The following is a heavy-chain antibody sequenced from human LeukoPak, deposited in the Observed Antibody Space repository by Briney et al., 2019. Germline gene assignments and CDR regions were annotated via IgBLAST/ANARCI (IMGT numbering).Heavy chain of an antibody. CDR1: GFTFSSYS. Sequence: GGSLRLSCAASGFTFSSYSMNWVRQAPGKGLEWVSSISSSSSYIYHADSVKGRFTISRDNAKNSLYLQMNSLRAEDTAVYYCARDFPTGDWGQGTLVTVSS. D-gene: IGHD7-27*01. CDR2: ISSSSSYI. CDR3: ARDFPTGD. V-gene: IGHV3-21*01. J-gene: IGHJ4*02.